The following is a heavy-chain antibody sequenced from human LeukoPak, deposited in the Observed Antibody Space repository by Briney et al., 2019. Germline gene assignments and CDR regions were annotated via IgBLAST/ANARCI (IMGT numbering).Heavy chain of an antibody. CDR2: IKKDGSVK. D-gene: IGHD6-19*01. V-gene: IGHV3-7*05. Sequence: PGASLRLSCAASEFTFSDYYMTWVRQAPGRGLEWVANIKKDGSVKSYADSVKGRFTISRDNAKNSLYLQMNSLRVEDTAVYYCARGFSSGWYWDYWGQGTLVTVSS. J-gene: IGHJ4*02. CDR3: ARGFSSGWYWDY. CDR1: EFTFSDYY.